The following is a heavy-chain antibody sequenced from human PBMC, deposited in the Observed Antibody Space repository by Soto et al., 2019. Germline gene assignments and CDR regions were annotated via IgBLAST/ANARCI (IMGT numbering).Heavy chain of an antibody. Sequence: QVQLVESGGGVVQPGRSLRLSCAASGFTFSSYAMHWVRQAPGKGLEWVAVISYDGSNKYYADSVKGRFTISRDNSKNSLYLQMNSLRAEDTAVYNCARDRIYSSSWHDYWGQGTLVTVSS. CDR1: GFTFSSYA. J-gene: IGHJ4*02. D-gene: IGHD6-13*01. CDR2: ISYDGSNK. V-gene: IGHV3-30-3*01. CDR3: ARDRIYSSSWHDY.